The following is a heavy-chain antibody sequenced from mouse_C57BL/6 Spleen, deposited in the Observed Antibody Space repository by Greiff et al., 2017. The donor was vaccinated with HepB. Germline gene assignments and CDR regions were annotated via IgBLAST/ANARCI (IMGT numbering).Heavy chain of an antibody. CDR2: IDPEDGDT. D-gene: IGHD1-1*01. CDR1: GFNIKDYY. J-gene: IGHJ3*01. V-gene: IGHV14-1*01. Sequence: VQLQQSGAELVRPGASVKLSCTASGFNIKDYYMHWVKQRPEQGLEWIGRIDPEDGDTEYAPKFQGKATMTADTSSNTAYLQLSSLTSEDTAVYYCTTYYGSSYTLAYWGQGTLVTVSA. CDR3: TTYYGSSYTLAY.